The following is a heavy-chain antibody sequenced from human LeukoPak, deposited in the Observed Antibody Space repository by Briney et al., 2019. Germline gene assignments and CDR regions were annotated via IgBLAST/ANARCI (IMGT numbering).Heavy chain of an antibody. CDR2: IYSSGST. D-gene: IGHD2-15*01. V-gene: IGHV4-4*07. J-gene: IGHJ2*01. CDR3: ARYAFGLLLSYWYFDL. CDR1: GGSISSYY. Sequence: SETLSLTCTVSGGSISSYYWSWIRQPAGKGLEWIGRIYSSGSTNYNPSLKSRVTMSVDTSKNQFSLKLSTVPAADTAVYYCARYAFGLLLSYWYFDLWGRGTLVTVSS.